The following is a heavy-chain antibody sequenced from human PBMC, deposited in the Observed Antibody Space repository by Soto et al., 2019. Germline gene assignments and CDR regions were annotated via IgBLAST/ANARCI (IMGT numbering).Heavy chain of an antibody. Sequence: SGTRSLTCSVSGGSISGSYWSWIRPSPGKGLEWLGYVYYTGSTNYSPSLRSRVSISVDTSKNEFSLRLSSVTAADTAVYFCARSVAVPGAHIDYWGQGTQVTVSS. J-gene: IGHJ4*02. CDR3: ARSVAVPGAHIDY. CDR2: VYYTGST. D-gene: IGHD6-19*01. CDR1: GGSISGSY. V-gene: IGHV4-59*01.